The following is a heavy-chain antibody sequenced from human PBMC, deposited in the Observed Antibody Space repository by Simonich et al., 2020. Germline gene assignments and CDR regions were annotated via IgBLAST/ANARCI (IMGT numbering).Heavy chain of an antibody. J-gene: IGHJ4*02. V-gene: IGHV3-21*01. CDR1: GFTFSSYS. Sequence: EVQLVESGGGLVKPGGSLRLSCAASGFTFSSYSRNWVRQATGKGLEWVSSISSSISYIYYADSVKGRFTISRDNAKNSLYLQMNSLRAEDTAVYYCARDVDTAMVFDYWGQGTLVTVSS. CDR2: ISSSISYI. D-gene: IGHD5-18*01. CDR3: ARDVDTAMVFDY.